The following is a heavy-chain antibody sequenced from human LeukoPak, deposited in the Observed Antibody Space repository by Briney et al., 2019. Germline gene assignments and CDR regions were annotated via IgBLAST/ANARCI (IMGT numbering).Heavy chain of an antibody. J-gene: IGHJ4*02. CDR2: INHSGST. CDR1: GGSFSGYY. D-gene: IGHD2-21*02. CDR3: ARVPALRVVTTPTYFDL. V-gene: IGHV4-34*01. Sequence: PSETLSLTCAVYGGSFSGYYWSWIRQPPGKGLEWIGEINHSGSTNYNPSLKSRVTISVDTSKNQFSLKLNSVTAADTAVYYCARVPALRVVTTPTYFDLWGLGTLVSVSS.